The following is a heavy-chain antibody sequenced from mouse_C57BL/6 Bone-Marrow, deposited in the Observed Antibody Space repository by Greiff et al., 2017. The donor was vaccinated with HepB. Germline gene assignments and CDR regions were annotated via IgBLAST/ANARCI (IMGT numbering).Heavy chain of an antibody. D-gene: IGHD2-5*01. Sequence: EVKLMESGAELVRPGASVKLSCTASGFNIKDDYMHWVKQRPEQGLEWIGWIDPENGDTEYASKFQGKATITADTSSNTAYLQLSSLTSEDTAVYYCTTRYSNGDYWGQGTTLTVSS. CDR2: IDPENGDT. J-gene: IGHJ2*01. V-gene: IGHV14-4*01. CDR1: GFNIKDDY. CDR3: TTRYSNGDY.